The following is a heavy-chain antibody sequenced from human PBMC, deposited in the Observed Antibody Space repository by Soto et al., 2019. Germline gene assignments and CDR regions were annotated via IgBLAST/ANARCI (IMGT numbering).Heavy chain of an antibody. D-gene: IGHD2-15*01. CDR1: GGSISTYY. CDR3: ARGPGYCSGGTCTRVYGMDV. Sequence: SETLSLTCTVSGGSISTYYWSWIRQPAGKGLEWIGHIYTSGSTSYNPSLKSRVTMSVDTSNQFSLKLSSVTAADTAVYYCARGPGYCSGGTCTRVYGMDVWGQGTTVTVSS. V-gene: IGHV4-4*07. J-gene: IGHJ6*02. CDR2: IYTSGST.